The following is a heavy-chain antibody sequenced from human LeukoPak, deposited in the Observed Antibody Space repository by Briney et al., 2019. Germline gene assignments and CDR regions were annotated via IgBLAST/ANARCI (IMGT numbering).Heavy chain of an antibody. D-gene: IGHD5-12*01. CDR2: ISGSGGST. J-gene: IGHJ4*02. Sequence: GALRLSCAASGFTFSSYAMSWVRQAPGKGLEWVSAISGSGGSTYYADSVKGRFTISRDNSKNTLYLQMNSLRAEDTAVYYCAKDRSPRDIVATISDYWGQGTLVTVSS. CDR3: AKDRSPRDIVATISDY. V-gene: IGHV3-23*01. CDR1: GFTFSSYA.